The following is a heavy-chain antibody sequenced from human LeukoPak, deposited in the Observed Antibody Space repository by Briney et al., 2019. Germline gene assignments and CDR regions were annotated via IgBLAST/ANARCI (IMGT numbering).Heavy chain of an antibody. V-gene: IGHV4-61*02. D-gene: IGHD3-3*01. CDR2: IYTSGST. CDR1: GGSISSGSYY. CDR3: ARTPHYDFWSGYHDGMDV. Sequence: PSETLSLTCTVSGGSISSGSYYWSWIRQPAGKGLEWIGRIYTSGSTNYHPSLKSRVTISVDTSKNQFSLKLSSVTAADTAVYYCARTPHYDFWSGYHDGMDVWGQGTTVTVSS. J-gene: IGHJ6*02.